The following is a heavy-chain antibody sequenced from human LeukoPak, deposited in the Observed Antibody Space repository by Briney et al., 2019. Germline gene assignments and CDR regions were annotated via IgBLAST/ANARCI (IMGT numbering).Heavy chain of an antibody. CDR2: IYYSGST. CDR1: GGSFSGYY. Sequence: SETLSLTCGVYGGSFSGYYWSWIRQPPGKGLEWIGYIYYSGSTNYNPSLESRVTISVDTSKNQFSLKLNSVTAADTAVYYCARVSSTDYYNNRGWFDPWGQGTLVTVSS. J-gene: IGHJ5*02. D-gene: IGHD3-22*01. CDR3: ARVSSTDYYNNRGWFDP. V-gene: IGHV4-59*01.